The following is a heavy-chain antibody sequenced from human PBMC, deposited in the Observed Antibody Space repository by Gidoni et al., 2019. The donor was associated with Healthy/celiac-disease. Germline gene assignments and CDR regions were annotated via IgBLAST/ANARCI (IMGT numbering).Heavy chain of an antibody. V-gene: IGHV3-66*02. CDR3: ARGYYDSSGYYPFDY. D-gene: IGHD3-22*01. CDR2: ISSGGST. J-gene: IGHJ4*02. CDR1: GFTVSSNS. Sequence: EVQLVDSGGGLVQPRGSLRLSCAAYGFTVSSNSMSWVRQAPGKGLAWVSVISSGGSTYYADSVKGRFTISRDNSKNTLYLQMNSLRADDTAVYYCARGYYDSSGYYPFDYWGQGTLVTVSS.